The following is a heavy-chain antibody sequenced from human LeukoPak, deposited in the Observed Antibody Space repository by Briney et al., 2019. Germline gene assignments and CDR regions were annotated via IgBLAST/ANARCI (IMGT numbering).Heavy chain of an antibody. V-gene: IGHV3-21*01. Sequence: GGSLRLSCAASGFTFSSYSMNWVRQAPGKGLEWVSSISSSSSYIYYADSVKGRFIISRDNAKNSLYLQMNSLRAEDTAVYYCARDLMVRGRRYMDVWGKGTTVTVSS. CDR2: ISSSSSYI. D-gene: IGHD3-10*01. CDR1: GFTFSSYS. CDR3: ARDLMVRGRRYMDV. J-gene: IGHJ6*03.